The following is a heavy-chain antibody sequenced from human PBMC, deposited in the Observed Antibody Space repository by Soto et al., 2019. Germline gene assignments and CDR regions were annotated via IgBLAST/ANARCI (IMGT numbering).Heavy chain of an antibody. D-gene: IGHD3-10*01. V-gene: IGHV1-69*02. J-gene: IGHJ6*02. CDR2: IIPIVGIA. Sequence: QVQLVQSGAEVKKPGSSVKVSCKASGGTFSSHSINWVRQAQGQGLEWMGWIIPIVGIANYAQKFQGRVTMTADKATSTAYMDLSSLRSEDTAVYYCARVYGSGNYKVRGHNYVMDVWGQGTTVTVSS. CDR3: ARVYGSGNYKVRGHNYVMDV. CDR1: GGTFSSHS.